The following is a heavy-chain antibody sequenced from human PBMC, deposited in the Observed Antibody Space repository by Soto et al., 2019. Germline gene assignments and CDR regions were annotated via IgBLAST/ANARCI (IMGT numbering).Heavy chain of an antibody. CDR3: ARPGSGYDVLTGQYFYFFHAVDV. V-gene: IGHV3-30*04. CDR1: GFLFNTYA. CDR2: ISYDARNT. J-gene: IGHJ6*02. Sequence: GGSLRLFCAASGFLFNTYAMHWVRQAPGKGLEWVAVISYDARNTYYADSVKGRFTISRDNSKNTLYLQMNSLRAEDTAVYYCARPGSGYDVLTGQYFYFFHAVDVWGQGTTVTVS. D-gene: IGHD3-9*01.